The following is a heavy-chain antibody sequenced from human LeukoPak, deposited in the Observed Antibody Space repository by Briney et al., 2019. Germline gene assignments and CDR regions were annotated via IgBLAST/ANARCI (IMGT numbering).Heavy chain of an antibody. CDR1: GFTFKNYA. J-gene: IGHJ4*02. Sequence: GGSLRPSCAASGFTFKNYALHWVRQAPGKGLEWVAVISYDGNNKFYADSVKGRFTISRDNSNNTLYLQMNSLRAEDTAVYYCAQSTSSGSYGVDYWGQGTLVTVSS. CDR3: AQSTSSGSYGVDY. CDR2: ISYDGNNK. V-gene: IGHV3-30-3*01. D-gene: IGHD1-26*01.